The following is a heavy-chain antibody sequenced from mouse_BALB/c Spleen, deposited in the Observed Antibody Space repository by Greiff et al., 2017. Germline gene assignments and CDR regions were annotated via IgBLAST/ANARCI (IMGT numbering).Heavy chain of an antibody. Sequence: EVMLLESGGGLVKPGGSLKLSCAASGFTFSDYYMYWVRQTPEKRLEWVATISDGGSYTYYPDSVKGRFTISRDNAKNNLYLQMSSLKSEDTAMYYCARPLRSTSITRFAYWGQGTLVTVSA. D-gene: IGHD2-4*01. CDR1: GFTFSDYY. CDR3: ARPLRSTSITRFAY. CDR2: ISDGGSYT. J-gene: IGHJ3*01. V-gene: IGHV5-4*02.